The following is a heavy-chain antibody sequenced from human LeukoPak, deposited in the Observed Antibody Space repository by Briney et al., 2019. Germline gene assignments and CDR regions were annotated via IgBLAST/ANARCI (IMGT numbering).Heavy chain of an antibody. CDR1: GYTFTSYG. CDR3: ARGSTAVAAKGNYYYYYMDV. CDR2: ISGYNGNT. Sequence: GASVKVSCKASGYTFTSYGISWVRQAPGQGLEWMGWISGYNGNTKYAQKFQGRVTITRNTSISTAYMELSSLRSEDTAVYYCARGSTAVAAKGNYYYYYMDVWGKGTTVTVSS. D-gene: IGHD6-19*01. J-gene: IGHJ6*03. V-gene: IGHV1-18*01.